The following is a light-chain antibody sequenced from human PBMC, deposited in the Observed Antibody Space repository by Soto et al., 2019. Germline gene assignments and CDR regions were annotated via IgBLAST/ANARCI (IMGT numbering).Light chain of an antibody. CDR1: SSDVGSYNL. J-gene: IGLJ1*01. CDR2: EVS. V-gene: IGLV2-23*02. Sequence: SVMSQPASVSGSRGQSITMSCTGTSSDVGSYNLVSWYQQHPGKAPKLMIYEVSKRPSGVSNRFSGSKSGNTASLTISGLQAEDEADYYCCSYAGTFYVFGTGTKVTV. CDR3: CSYAGTFYV.